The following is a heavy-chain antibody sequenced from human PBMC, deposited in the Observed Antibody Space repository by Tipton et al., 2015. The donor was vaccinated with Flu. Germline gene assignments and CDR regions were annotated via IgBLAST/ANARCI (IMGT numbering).Heavy chain of an antibody. D-gene: IGHD5-12*01. CDR2: LNTANGNT. V-gene: IGHV1-3*04. CDR1: GYTFTSNA. Sequence: QSGAEVKKPGASVKVSCKASGYTFTSNAINWVRQAPGQRPEYMGWLNTANGNTKYSQKFQGRVSFTRDTAASTAYMELSSLRPEDTAVYYCARDDDYFHGGAYRTNSVDVWGQGTTVTVSS. J-gene: IGHJ6*02. CDR3: ARDDDYFHGGAYRTNSVDV.